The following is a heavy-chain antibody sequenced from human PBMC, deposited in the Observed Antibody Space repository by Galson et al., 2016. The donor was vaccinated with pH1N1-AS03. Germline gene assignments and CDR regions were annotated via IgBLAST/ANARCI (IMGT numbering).Heavy chain of an antibody. CDR3: GRHLRSSYSMDV. D-gene: IGHD2-15*01. CDR2: IFYIGDT. J-gene: IGHJ6*02. V-gene: IGHV4-59*08. CDR1: GGSVNGYY. Sequence: SETLSLTCTVSGGSVNGYYWAWIRQPPGKGLEWIGQIFYIGDTLYTPSLRGRVTMSVDTSKNQLSLRLSSVTAAGTAVYYCGRHLRSSYSMDVWGQGTTVTVSS.